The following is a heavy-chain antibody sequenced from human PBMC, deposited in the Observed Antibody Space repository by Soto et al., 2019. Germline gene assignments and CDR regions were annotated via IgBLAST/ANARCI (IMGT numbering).Heavy chain of an antibody. CDR2: IYYSGST. D-gene: IGHD3-22*01. CDR1: GGSISSYY. Sequence: SETLSLTCTVSGGSISSYYWSWIRQPPGKGLEWIGYIYYSGSTNYNPSLKSRVTISVDTSKNQFSLKLSSVTAADTAVYYCARGGYYKEYFQHWGQGTLVTVSS. V-gene: IGHV4-59*08. CDR3: ARGGYYKEYFQH. J-gene: IGHJ1*01.